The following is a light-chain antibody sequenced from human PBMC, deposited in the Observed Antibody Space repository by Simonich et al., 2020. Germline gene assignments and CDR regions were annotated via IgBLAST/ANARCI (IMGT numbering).Light chain of an antibody. J-gene: IGKJ1*01. CDR3: QQSYSTPPT. V-gene: IGKV1-13*02. CDR2: DAS. CDR1: HGISSA. Sequence: AIQLTRSPSSLSASVGDRVTITCRASHGISSALAWYQQKPGKAPKLLIYDASSLESGVPSRFSGSGSGTDFTLTISSLQPEDFATYYCQQSYSTPPTFGQGTKVEIK.